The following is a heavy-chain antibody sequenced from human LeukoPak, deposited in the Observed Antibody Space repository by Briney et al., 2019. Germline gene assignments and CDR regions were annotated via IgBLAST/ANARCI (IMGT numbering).Heavy chain of an antibody. CDR2: INHSGST. Sequence: PSETLSLTCAVYGGSFSGYYWSWIRQPPGKGLEWIGEINHSGSTNYNPSLKSRVTISVDTSKNQFSLKLSSVTAADTAVYYCARGRSGEMDGYNPKHAFDIWGQGTMVTVS. J-gene: IGHJ3*02. V-gene: IGHV4-34*01. D-gene: IGHD5-24*01. CDR1: GGSFSGYY. CDR3: ARGRSGEMDGYNPKHAFDI.